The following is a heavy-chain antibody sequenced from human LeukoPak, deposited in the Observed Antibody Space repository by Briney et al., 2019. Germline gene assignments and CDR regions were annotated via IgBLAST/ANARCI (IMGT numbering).Heavy chain of an antibody. J-gene: IGHJ5*02. CDR1: GFSFRSYW. V-gene: IGHV3-7*01. Sequence: GGSLRLSCTASGFSFRSYWMAWVRQAPGEGLECVAIMNQDATGISYVDSAKGRFTISRDNARDSLYLQMNSLTAEDTAVYFCARADWGSLDAWGQGILV. CDR3: ARADWGSLDA. D-gene: IGHD7-27*01. CDR2: MNQDATGI.